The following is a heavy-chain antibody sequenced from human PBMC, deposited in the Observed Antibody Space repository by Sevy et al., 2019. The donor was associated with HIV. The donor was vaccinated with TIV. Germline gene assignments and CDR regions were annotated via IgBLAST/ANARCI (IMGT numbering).Heavy chain of an antibody. D-gene: IGHD5-18*01. Sequence: GGSLRLSCAASGFTFSSYAMSWVRQAPGKGLEWVSAISGSGGSTYYADSVKGRFTISRDNSKNTLYLQMNSLRAEDTAVYYCAKDRRIGYRYGYDAFDIWGQGTMVTVSS. CDR1: GFTFSSYA. V-gene: IGHV3-23*01. J-gene: IGHJ3*02. CDR2: ISGSGGST. CDR3: AKDRRIGYRYGYDAFDI.